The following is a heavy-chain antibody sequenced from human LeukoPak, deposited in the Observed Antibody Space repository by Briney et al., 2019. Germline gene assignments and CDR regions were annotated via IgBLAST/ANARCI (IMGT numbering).Heavy chain of an antibody. Sequence: ATVKVSCKASGYTFTNYAIGWVRQAPGQGPEWVGWISAYNGNTNYAQKFQGRVTMTTDSSTSTAYMELGSLTSDDTAVYYCARGGSGWSRDYWGQGTLVTVSS. J-gene: IGHJ4*02. CDR3: ARGGSGWSRDY. D-gene: IGHD6-19*01. CDR2: ISAYNGNT. V-gene: IGHV1-18*01. CDR1: GYTFTNYA.